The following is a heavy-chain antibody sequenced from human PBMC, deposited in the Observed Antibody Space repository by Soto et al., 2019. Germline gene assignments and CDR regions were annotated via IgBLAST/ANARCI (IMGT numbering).Heavy chain of an antibody. V-gene: IGHV3-11*05. CDR3: ARGAGYYYDAFDS. CDR2: ISSSSGYT. J-gene: IGHJ3*02. CDR1: GFTFSDYY. D-gene: IGHD3-22*01. Sequence: GGSLRLSCAASGFTFSDYYMSWIRQAPGKGLEGVSYISSSSGYTNYADSVKGRFTISRDNAKNSLYLQMNSLRPEDTAVYYWARGAGYYYDAFDSWGQGTVVTVAS.